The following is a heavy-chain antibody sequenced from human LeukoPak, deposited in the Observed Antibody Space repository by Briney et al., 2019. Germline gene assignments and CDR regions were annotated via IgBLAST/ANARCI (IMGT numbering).Heavy chain of an antibody. CDR1: GFTFSDYG. V-gene: IGHV3-30*03. Sequence: GGSLRLSCVASGFTFSDYGMHWVRQAPGKGLEWVAVISYVGSNKDYADSVKGRFTISRDNARSSLYLQMNSLRAEDTAVYYCVSGYLYGDYWGQGTLVTVSS. D-gene: IGHD3-22*01. CDR3: VSGYLYGDY. CDR2: ISYVGSNK. J-gene: IGHJ4*02.